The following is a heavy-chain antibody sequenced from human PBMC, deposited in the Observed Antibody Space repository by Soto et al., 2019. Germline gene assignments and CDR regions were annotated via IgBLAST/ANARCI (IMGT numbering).Heavy chain of an antibody. J-gene: IGHJ5*02. D-gene: IGHD2-2*01. CDR1: GDFINSGDYH. CDR2: IYYSGST. V-gene: IGHV4-30-4*01. Sequence: PSETLSLTCTVSGDFINSGDYHWSWIRQPPGKGLEWIGAIYYSGSTYYNPSLKSRIRISIDTSKNQFSLKLNSVTAADTAVYYCARVMAAMQNWLDPWGQGTLVTVSS. CDR3: ARVMAAMQNWLDP.